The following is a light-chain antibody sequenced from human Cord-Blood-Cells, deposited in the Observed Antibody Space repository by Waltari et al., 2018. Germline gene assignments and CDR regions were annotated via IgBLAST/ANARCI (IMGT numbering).Light chain of an antibody. CDR2: AAS. J-gene: IGKJ3*01. Sequence: IQLTQSPSSSSASVGDRVTITCRASQGISSYLAWYQQKPGKAPKLLIYAASTLQSRVPSRFSGSGSGIDVTLTISSLQPEDFATYYCQQLNSYPPTFDPGTKVDI. V-gene: IGKV1-9*01. CDR3: QQLNSYPPT. CDR1: QGISSY.